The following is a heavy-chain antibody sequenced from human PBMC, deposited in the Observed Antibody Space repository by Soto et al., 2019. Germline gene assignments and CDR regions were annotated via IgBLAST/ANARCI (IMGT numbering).Heavy chain of an antibody. J-gene: IGHJ4*02. V-gene: IGHV4-59*01. CDR2: IYYSGST. CDR3: ARDVSTGYSSGLGY. D-gene: IGHD6-19*01. CDR1: GGSISSYY. Sequence: SETLSLTCTVSGGSISSYYWSWIRQPPGKGLEWIGYIYYSGSTNYNPSLKSRVTISVDTSKNQFSLKLSSVTAADTAVYYCARDVSTGYSSGLGYWGQGTLVTVSS.